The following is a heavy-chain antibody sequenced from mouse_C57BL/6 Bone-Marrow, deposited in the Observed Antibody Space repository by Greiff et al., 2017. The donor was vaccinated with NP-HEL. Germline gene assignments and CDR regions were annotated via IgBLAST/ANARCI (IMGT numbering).Heavy chain of an antibody. CDR1: GYTFTSYW. D-gene: IGHD4-1*01. V-gene: IGHV1-50*01. Sequence: VKLQQPGAELVKPGASVKLSCKASGYTFTSYWMQWVKQRPGQGLEWIGEIDPSDSYTNYNQKFKGKATLTVDTSSSTAYMQLSSLTSEDSAVYYCARERANWDAYYAMDYWGQGTSVTVSS. J-gene: IGHJ4*01. CDR2: IDPSDSYT. CDR3: ARERANWDAYYAMDY.